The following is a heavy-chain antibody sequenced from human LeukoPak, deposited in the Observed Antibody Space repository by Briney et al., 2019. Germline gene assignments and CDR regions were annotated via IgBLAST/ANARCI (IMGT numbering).Heavy chain of an antibody. V-gene: IGHV3-74*01. D-gene: IGHD1-26*01. CDR1: GYAFGSYW. Sequence: PGGSLRLSCAGSGYAFGSYWMHWVRQAPGKGLVWVSRINSDGSNSAYADSVKGRFTISRDNAKNTLYLQMNSLGVEDTAVYYCYLSGSFDYWGQGTLVTVSS. CDR3: YLSGSFDY. CDR2: INSDGSNS. J-gene: IGHJ4*02.